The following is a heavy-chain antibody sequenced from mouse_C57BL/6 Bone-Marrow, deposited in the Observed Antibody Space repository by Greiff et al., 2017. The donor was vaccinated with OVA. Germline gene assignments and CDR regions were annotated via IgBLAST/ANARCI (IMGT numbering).Heavy chain of an antibody. CDR1: GYTFTDYN. V-gene: IGHV1-18*01. D-gene: IGHD1-1*01. Sequence: EVQLQQSGPELVKPGASVKIPCKASGYTFTDYNMDWVKQSHGKSLEWIGDINPNNGGTIYNQKFKGKATLTVDKSSSTAYMELRSLTSEDTAVYYCARPIHYYGSSSPLWYFDVWGTGTTVTVSS. CDR2: INPNNGGT. J-gene: IGHJ1*03. CDR3: ARPIHYYGSSSPLWYFDV.